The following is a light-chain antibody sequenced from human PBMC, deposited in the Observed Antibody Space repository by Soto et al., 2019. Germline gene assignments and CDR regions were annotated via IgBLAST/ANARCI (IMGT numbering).Light chain of an antibody. CDR2: GAS. CDR3: QQYGSSPPIT. Sequence: EIVMTQSPDTLSVSPGETATLSFSASQSVSSNLAWYQQKPGQAPRLLIYGASSRATGIPDRFSGSGSGTDFTLTISRLEPEDFAVYYCQQYGSSPPITCGQGTRREIK. J-gene: IGKJ5*01. CDR1: QSVSSN. V-gene: IGKV3-20*01.